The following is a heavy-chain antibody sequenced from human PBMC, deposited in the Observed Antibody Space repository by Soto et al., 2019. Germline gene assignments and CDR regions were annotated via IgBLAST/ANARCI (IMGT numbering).Heavy chain of an antibody. V-gene: IGHV3-30-3*01. D-gene: IGHD3-3*01. CDR1: GFTFSSSA. J-gene: IGHJ4*02. CDR3: AREKGDFRFLEWPYYFAY. CDR2: ISYDGSNK. Sequence: QVQLVESGGGVVQPGRSLRLSCAASGFTFSSSAMHWVRQAPGKGLEWVAVISYDGSNKYYADSVKGRFTISRDNSKNTRYRKINSLGVEDTAVFYCAREKGDFRFLEWPYYFAYGGQGPLFPVSS.